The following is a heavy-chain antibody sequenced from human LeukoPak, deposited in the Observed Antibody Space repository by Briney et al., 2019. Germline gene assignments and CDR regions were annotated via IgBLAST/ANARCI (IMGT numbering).Heavy chain of an antibody. V-gene: IGHV3-30*03. D-gene: IGHD4-17*01. J-gene: IGHJ1*01. CDR1: GVTLRSYG. Sequence: GGSLRLSCSASGVTLRSYGMHWVRQAPGKGLEWVAVISYDGSTKYYADSENGRFTISRDNSKNTLYLQMNSLRAEDTAVYYCAIPPSVTLFSPEYFQHWGQGTLVTVSS. CDR3: AIPPSVTLFSPEYFQH. CDR2: ISYDGSTK.